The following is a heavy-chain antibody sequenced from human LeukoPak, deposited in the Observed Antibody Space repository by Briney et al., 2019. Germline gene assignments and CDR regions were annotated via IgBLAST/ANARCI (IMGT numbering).Heavy chain of an antibody. D-gene: IGHD3-22*01. CDR1: GYTFTSYY. V-gene: IGHV1-46*01. J-gene: IGHJ5*02. CDR2: KNPSGGTT. Sequence: ASVKVSCKASGYTFTSYYMHWVRQAPGQGLEWMGIKNPSGGTTTYAQKFQGRVTMTRDMSTSTAYMELSSLRSEDTAVYYCARDNPDSYDSSGYSWFDPWGQGALVTVSS. CDR3: ARDNPDSYDSSGYSWFDP.